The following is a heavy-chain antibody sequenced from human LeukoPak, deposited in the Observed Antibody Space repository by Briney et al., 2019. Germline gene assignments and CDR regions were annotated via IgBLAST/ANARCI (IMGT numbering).Heavy chain of an antibody. CDR2: IYTSGST. CDR3: AGGDAGSWYRFFDY. D-gene: IGHD6-13*01. V-gene: IGHV4-4*07. J-gene: IGHJ4*02. Sequence: PSETLSLTCTVSGDSTSNYYWSWIRQPAGKGLEWIGRIYTSGSTNYNPSLKSRLTMSVDTSKNQFSLKLTSVTAADTAVYYCAGGDAGSWYRFFDYWGQGILVTVSS. CDR1: GDSTSNYY.